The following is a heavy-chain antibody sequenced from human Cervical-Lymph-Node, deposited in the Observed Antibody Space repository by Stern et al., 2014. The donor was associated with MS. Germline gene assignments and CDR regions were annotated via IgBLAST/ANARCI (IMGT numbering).Heavy chain of an antibody. Sequence: QLQLQESGPRLVKPSETLSLTCTVSGGSISTYYLSWIRQPPGKGLQWIGYIYYSGSTNYNPSLNSRLTMSVDTSKNQFSLKLSSVTAADTAVYYCARLDYGDYESWGQGTLVTVSS. D-gene: IGHD4-17*01. J-gene: IGHJ4*02. V-gene: IGHV4-59*01. CDR2: IYYSGST. CDR1: GGSISTYY. CDR3: ARLDYGDYES.